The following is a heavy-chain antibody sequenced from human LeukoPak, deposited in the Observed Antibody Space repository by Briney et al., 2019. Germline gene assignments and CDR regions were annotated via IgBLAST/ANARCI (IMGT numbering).Heavy chain of an antibody. J-gene: IGHJ6*03. CDR3: ARAGVVIRYYYYMDV. Sequence: ASVKVSCKASGYTFTSYGISWVRQAPGQGLEWMGWMNPNSGNTGYAQKFQGRVTMTRNTSISTAYMELSSLRSEDTAVYYCARAGVVIRYYYYMDVWGKGTTVTISS. D-gene: IGHD3-22*01. V-gene: IGHV1-8*02. CDR1: GYTFTSYG. CDR2: MNPNSGNT.